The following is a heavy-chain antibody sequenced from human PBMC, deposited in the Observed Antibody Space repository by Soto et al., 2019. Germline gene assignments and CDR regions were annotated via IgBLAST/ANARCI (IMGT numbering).Heavy chain of an antibody. Sequence: GGSLRLSCAASGFTFSSYAMSWVRQAPGKGLEWVSAISGSGGSTDYADSVKGRFTISRVNSENTLYLQMKSLRAEDTAVYYCAKGTLGFWSGYYTAYYFDYWGQGTLVTVSS. J-gene: IGHJ4*02. V-gene: IGHV3-23*01. CDR3: AKGTLGFWSGYYTAYYFDY. CDR1: GFTFSSYA. D-gene: IGHD3-3*01. CDR2: ISGSGGST.